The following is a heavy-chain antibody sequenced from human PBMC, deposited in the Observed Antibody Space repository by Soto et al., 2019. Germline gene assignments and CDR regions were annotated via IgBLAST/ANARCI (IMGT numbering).Heavy chain of an antibody. CDR2: IIPIFGTA. V-gene: IGHV1-69*13. CDR3: ARGPRMIDHGMDV. J-gene: IGHJ6*02. Sequence: EASVKVSCKASGGTFSSYAISWVRQAPGQGLEWMGGIIPIFGTANYAQKFQGRVTITADESTSTAYMELSSLRSEDTAVYYCARGPRMIDHGMDVWGQGTTVTVSS. D-gene: IGHD3-22*01. CDR1: GGTFSSYA.